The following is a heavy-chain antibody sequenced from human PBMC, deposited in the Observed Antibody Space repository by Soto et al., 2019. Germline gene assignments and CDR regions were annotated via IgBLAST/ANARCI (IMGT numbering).Heavy chain of an antibody. CDR2: ISWNSGTI. CDR3: AKSTGGTANGMGV. V-gene: IGHV3-9*01. J-gene: IGHJ6*02. D-gene: IGHD2-8*02. CDR1: GFSFDDYA. Sequence: EVQVVESGGGLVQPGRSLRLSCAASGFSFDDYAMHWVRQAPGKGLEWVSGISWNSGTIGYADSVKGRFTISRDNAKNSLYLQMNSLRAEDTALYYCAKSTGGTANGMGVWGQGTTVTDSS.